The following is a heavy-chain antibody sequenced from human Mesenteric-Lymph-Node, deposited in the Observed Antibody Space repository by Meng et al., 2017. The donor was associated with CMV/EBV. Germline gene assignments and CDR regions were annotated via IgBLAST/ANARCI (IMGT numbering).Heavy chain of an antibody. Sequence: SLKISCAASGFTFNIYEMNWVRQAPGKGLEWVSGITWNSAYIGYADSVKGRFTISRDNAKNSLFLQMNSLRPEDTALYYCAKDLRGSSAWYFDYWGQGTLVTVSS. D-gene: IGHD6-19*01. CDR1: GFTFNIYE. J-gene: IGHJ4*02. CDR3: AKDLRGSSAWYFDY. V-gene: IGHV3-9*01. CDR2: ITWNSAYI.